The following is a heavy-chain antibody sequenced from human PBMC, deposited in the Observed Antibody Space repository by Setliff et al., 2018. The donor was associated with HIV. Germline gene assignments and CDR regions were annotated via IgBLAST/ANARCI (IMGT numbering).Heavy chain of an antibody. D-gene: IGHD3-9*01. CDR3: ARRAEDLAINPPSFDYYFDY. V-gene: IGHV1-2*02. Sequence: ASVKVSCKTFGYRFTDFYVNWVRQAPGQGLEWMGWINPKSGATKNAQKFQGRVTMTRNTSISTVYMELSSLRSDDTALYFCARRAEDLAINPPSFDYYFDYWGQGTPFTVSS. CDR2: INPKSGAT. CDR1: GYRFTDFY. J-gene: IGHJ4*02.